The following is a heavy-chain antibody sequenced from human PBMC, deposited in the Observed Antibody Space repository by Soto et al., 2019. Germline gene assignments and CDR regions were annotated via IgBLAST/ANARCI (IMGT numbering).Heavy chain of an antibody. V-gene: IGHV5-10-1*01. CDR2: IDPSDSYP. D-gene: IGHD3-10*01. J-gene: IGHJ6*02. Sequence: GESLNISCKDYGYSFTSYWFSWVRQMPGKGMERLGRIDPSDSYPNYSPSFQGHVTISADKAISTAYLQWSSLKASDAAMYYCAKSLYYYDVWVQWTRVTVAS. CDR3: AKSLYYYDV. CDR1: GYSFTSYW.